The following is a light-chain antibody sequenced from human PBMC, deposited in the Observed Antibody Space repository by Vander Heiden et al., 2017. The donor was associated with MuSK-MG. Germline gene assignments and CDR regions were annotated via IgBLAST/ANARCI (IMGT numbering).Light chain of an antibody. Sequence: QSALTQPASVSGSPGQSITISCTGTSSDVGGYNYVSWYQQHPGKAHKLMIYDVSNRPAGVSNRFSGSKSGNTASLTISGRQAEDDADYYCSSYTSSSTLVFGGGTKLTVL. CDR2: DVS. CDR1: SSDVGGYNY. CDR3: SSYTSSSTLV. V-gene: IGLV2-14*01. J-gene: IGLJ2*01.